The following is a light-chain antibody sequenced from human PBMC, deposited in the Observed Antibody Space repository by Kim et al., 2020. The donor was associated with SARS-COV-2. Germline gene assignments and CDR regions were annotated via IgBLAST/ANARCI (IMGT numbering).Light chain of an antibody. CDR3: QQYNNWPPA. J-gene: IGKJ4*01. CDR2: GAS. Sequence: SVSPGERATLSCRASQSFSSNLAWYQQKPGQAPRLLIYGASTRATGIPAMFSGSGSGTEFTLTISSLQSEDFAVYYCQQYNNWPPAFGGGTKLEI. CDR1: QSFSSN. V-gene: IGKV3-15*01.